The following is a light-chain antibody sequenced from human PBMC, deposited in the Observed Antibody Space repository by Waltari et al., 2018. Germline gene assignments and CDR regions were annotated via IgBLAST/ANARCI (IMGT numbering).Light chain of an antibody. V-gene: IGLV3-27*01. Sequence: SYELTQPSSVSVSPGQTARITCSGDVLPKKYARWFQQKPGQTPVLVSYKDSERPSGIPERFSGSSSGTTVTLTISGAQVEDEADYYCCTAADNNRVFGGGTKLTVL. CDR1: VLPKKY. J-gene: IGLJ2*01. CDR3: CTAADNNRV. CDR2: KDS.